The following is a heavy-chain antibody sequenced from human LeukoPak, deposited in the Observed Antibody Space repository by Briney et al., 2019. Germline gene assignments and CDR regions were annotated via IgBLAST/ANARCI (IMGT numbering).Heavy chain of an antibody. Sequence: PSETLSLTCTGSGGSISSYYWSWIRQHPGKGLEWIGYIYYSGSTNYNPSLKSRVTISVDTSKNQFSLKLSSVTAADTAVYYCARTSYCSGGSCFAMSHLYYYGMDVWGQGTTLTVSS. CDR1: GGSISSYY. CDR3: ARTSYCSGGSCFAMSHLYYYGMDV. V-gene: IGHV4-59*08. J-gene: IGHJ6*02. D-gene: IGHD2-15*01. CDR2: IYYSGST.